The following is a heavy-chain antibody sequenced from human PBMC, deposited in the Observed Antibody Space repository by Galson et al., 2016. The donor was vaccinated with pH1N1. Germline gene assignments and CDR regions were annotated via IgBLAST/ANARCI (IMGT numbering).Heavy chain of an antibody. CDR1: GVTFTNHA. V-gene: IGHV1-69*05. CDR3: ARRGDCSSTSCHYYFDS. D-gene: IGHD2-2*01. CDR2: IIPISETP. J-gene: IGHJ4*02. Sequence: KVSCTESGVTFTNHAITWVRQAPGQGLEWMGGIIPISETPNYAQKFQGRITISTDISTSTAYMELSSLTSDDTAVYFCARRGDCSSTSCHYYFDSWGQGTLVTVSS.